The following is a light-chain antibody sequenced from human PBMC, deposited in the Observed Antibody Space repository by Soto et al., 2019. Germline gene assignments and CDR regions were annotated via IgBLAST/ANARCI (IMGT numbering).Light chain of an antibody. V-gene: IGKV1-5*01. CDR2: DAS. CDR3: QQRT. J-gene: IGKJ3*01. Sequence: DIQMTQSPSTLSASVGDRVTITCRASQSISSWLAWYQQKPGKAPKLLIYDASSLESVVPSRFSGSGSGTEFTLTISSLQPDDFATYYCQQRTFGPGTKVDIK. CDR1: QSISSW.